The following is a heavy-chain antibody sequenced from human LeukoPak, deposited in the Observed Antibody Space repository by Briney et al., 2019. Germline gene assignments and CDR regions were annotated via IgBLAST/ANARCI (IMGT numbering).Heavy chain of an antibody. J-gene: IGHJ4*02. CDR1: GFTVSRNY. CDR2: IYSGGST. CDR3: ARWIQLTGLIAEDGLDY. V-gene: IGHV3-66*01. Sequence: PGGSLRLSCAASGFTVSRNYMSWVRQAPGKGLEWVSVIYSGGSTYYADSVKGRFTISRDNSKNTLYLQMNSLRAEDTAVYYCARWIQLTGLIAEDGLDYWGQGTLVTVSS. D-gene: IGHD5-18*01.